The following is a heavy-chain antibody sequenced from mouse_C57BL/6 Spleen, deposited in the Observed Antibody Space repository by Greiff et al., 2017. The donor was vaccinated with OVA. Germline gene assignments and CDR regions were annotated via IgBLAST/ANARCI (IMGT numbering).Heavy chain of an antibody. CDR2: IDPSDSET. Sequence: QVQLQQSGAELVRPGSSVKLSCKASGYTFTSYWMHWVKQRPIQGLEWIGNIDPSDSETHYNQKFKDKATLTVDKSSSTAYMQLSSLTSEDSAVYYCARVWGYDVGWYFDVWGTGTTVTVSS. V-gene: IGHV1-52*01. J-gene: IGHJ1*03. CDR1: GYTFTSYW. D-gene: IGHD2-2*01. CDR3: ARVWGYDVGWYFDV.